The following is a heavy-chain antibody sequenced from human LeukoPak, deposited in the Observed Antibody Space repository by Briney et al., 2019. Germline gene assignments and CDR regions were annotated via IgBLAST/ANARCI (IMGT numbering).Heavy chain of an antibody. J-gene: IGHJ4*02. CDR1: GLTFSSYS. CDR3: TRDWAAAGRVFDY. Sequence: PGGSLRLSCAASGLTFSSYSMNWVRQAPGKGLEWVSHIGSSTSTIYYADSVKGRFTISRDNAKNSLYLQMNSLRAEDTAVYYCTRDWAAAGRVFDYWGQGTLVTVSS. CDR2: IGSSTSTI. V-gene: IGHV3-48*01. D-gene: IGHD6-13*01.